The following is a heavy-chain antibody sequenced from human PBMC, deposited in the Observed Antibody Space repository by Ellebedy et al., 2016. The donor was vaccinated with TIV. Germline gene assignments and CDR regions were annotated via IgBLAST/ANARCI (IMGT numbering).Heavy chain of an antibody. Sequence: GESLKISCTASGFTFSTFAMSWVRQAPGQGLEWVSTITGLSAGDYRYYADSVKGRFTISRDNSKNTLYLQMNSLRVEDTALYYCAKDIRGGIITGTTLADYYGMDVWGQGTTVTVSS. CDR2: ITGLSAGDYR. D-gene: IGHD1-7*01. J-gene: IGHJ6*02. CDR3: AKDIRGGIITGTTLADYYGMDV. CDR1: GFTFSTFA. V-gene: IGHV3-23*01.